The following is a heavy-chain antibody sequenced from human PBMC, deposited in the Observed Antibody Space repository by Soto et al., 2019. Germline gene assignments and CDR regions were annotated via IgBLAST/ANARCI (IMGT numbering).Heavy chain of an antibody. J-gene: IGHJ4*02. V-gene: IGHV3-30*07. Sequence: DSVKGRFTISRDNSKNTLFLQMSSLRAEDTAVYFCARWCFDANGYPTGSDHWGQGTLVNVSS. CDR3: ARWCFDANGYPTGSDH. D-gene: IGHD2-8*01.